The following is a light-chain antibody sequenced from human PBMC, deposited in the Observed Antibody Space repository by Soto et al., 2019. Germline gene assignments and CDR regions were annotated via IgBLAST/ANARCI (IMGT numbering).Light chain of an antibody. J-gene: IGLJ3*02. CDR3: SSYAGSILGV. CDR1: SSDVGGYKY. CDR2: EVS. Sequence: QSALTQPPSASGSPGQSVTISCTGTSSDVGGYKYVSWYQQHPGKAPKLMICEVSKRPSGVPDRFSGSKSGNTASLTVSGLQAEDEADYYCSSYAGSILGVFGGGTKLTVL. V-gene: IGLV2-8*01.